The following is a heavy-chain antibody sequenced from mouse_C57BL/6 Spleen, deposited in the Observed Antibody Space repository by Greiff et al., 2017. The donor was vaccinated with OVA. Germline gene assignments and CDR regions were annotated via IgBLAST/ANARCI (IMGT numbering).Heavy chain of an antibody. CDR2: IYPGDGDT. CDR3: ARYNYEDSMDY. Sequence: QVQLQQSGAELVKPGASVTISCKASGYAFSGYWMNWVKQRPGKGLEWIGQIYPGDGDTNYNGKFKGKATLTADKYSSTAYMQLSSLTSVDSAVYFWARYNYEDSMDYWGQGTSVTVSS. J-gene: IGHJ4*01. V-gene: IGHV1-80*01. D-gene: IGHD1-1*01. CDR1: GYAFSGYW.